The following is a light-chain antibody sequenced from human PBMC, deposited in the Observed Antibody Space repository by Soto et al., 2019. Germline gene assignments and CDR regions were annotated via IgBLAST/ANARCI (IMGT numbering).Light chain of an antibody. V-gene: IGKV1-39*01. CDR1: QSITNL. CDR2: GTS. CDR3: QQTYSTSCT. Sequence: DIQMTQSPSSLSASVGDRVTITCRASQSITNLLNWYQHKPGQAPKLLIYGTSSLLNGVPSRFSGSGAGTDFTLTISGLQLEDFATYYCQQTYSTSCTFGQGTTVENK. J-gene: IGKJ1*01.